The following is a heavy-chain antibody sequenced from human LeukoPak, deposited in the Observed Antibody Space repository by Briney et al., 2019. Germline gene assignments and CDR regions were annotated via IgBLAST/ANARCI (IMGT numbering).Heavy chain of an antibody. CDR1: GFTLSTYA. D-gene: IGHD2-21*01. V-gene: IGHV3-23*01. CDR3: AKAPVTSCRGAYCYPFDS. Sequence: QPGGSLRLSCAASGFTLSTYAMSWVRQTPGKGLEWGAATSSSDAGTYHADSVRGRFTISRDNSKNTLYLQMNSLRAEDAAVYFCAKAPVTSCRGAYCYPFDSWGQGTLVTVSS. J-gene: IGHJ4*02. CDR2: TSSSDAGT.